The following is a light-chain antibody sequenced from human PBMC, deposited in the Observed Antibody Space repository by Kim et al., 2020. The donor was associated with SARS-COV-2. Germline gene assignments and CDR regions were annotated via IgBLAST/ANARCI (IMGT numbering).Light chain of an antibody. CDR3: QQYHNLWT. CDR2: GAS. J-gene: IGKJ1*01. Sequence: EIVMTQSPATLSVSPGERATLSCRASQSVSTNLAWYQQKPGQAPRLLIYGASSRAISIPARFSGSGSGTEFTLTISSLQSEDFALYYCQQYHNLWTFGQGTKVDIK. V-gene: IGKV3-15*01. CDR1: QSVSTN.